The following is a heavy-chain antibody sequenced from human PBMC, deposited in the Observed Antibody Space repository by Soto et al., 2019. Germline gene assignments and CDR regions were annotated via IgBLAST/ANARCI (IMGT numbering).Heavy chain of an antibody. D-gene: IGHD6-19*01. V-gene: IGHV4-39*01. Sequence: PSETLSLTCTVSGGSISSSSYYWGWIRQPPGKGLEWIGRIYYTGTTYYNPSLKSRVTISVDTSKNQFSLKLSSVTAADTAVYYCARHSFYSSAWSGFDYWGQGTRATSPQ. CDR2: IYYTGTT. CDR1: GGSISSSSYY. CDR3: ARHSFYSSAWSGFDY. J-gene: IGHJ4*02.